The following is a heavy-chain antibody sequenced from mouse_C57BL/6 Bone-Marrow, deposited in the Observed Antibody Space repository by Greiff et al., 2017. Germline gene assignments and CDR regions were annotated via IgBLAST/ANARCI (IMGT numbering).Heavy chain of an antibody. CDR2: IHPNSGST. D-gene: IGHD3-3*01. V-gene: IGHV1-64*01. CDR3: ARWRANSFYYAMDY. CDR1: GYTFTSYW. J-gene: IGHJ4*01. Sequence: QVQLQQPGAELVKPGASVKLSCKASGYTFTSYWMHWVKQRPGQGLEWIGMIHPNSGSTNYNEKFKSKATLTVDKSSSTAYMQLSSLTSEDSAVYYCARWRANSFYYAMDYWGQGTSVTVSS.